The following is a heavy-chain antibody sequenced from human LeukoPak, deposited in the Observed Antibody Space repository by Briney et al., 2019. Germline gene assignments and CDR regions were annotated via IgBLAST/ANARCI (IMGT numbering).Heavy chain of an antibody. V-gene: IGHV1-2*04. J-gene: IGHJ4*02. D-gene: IGHD5-12*01. CDR2: INPNSGGT. CDR1: GYTFTGYY. CDR3: ARDRRSGYDGNDY. Sequence: AASVKVSCKASGYTFTGYYMHWVRQAPGQGLEWMGWINPNSGGTNYAQKFQGWVTMTRDTSISTAYMELSRLRSDDTAVYYCARDRRSGYDGNDYWGQGTLVTVSS.